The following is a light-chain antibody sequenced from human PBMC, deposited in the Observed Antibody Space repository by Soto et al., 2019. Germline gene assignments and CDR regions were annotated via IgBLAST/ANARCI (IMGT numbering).Light chain of an antibody. Sequence: EIVMTQSPATLSVSPGERATLSCRASQSVSTNLAWYQQKPGQAPSLLIYGASTRATGIPARFSGSGSGTEFTVTISSLQSEDFAFYYYQQYNSWPSTFGEGTKVEIK. CDR1: QSVSTN. V-gene: IGKV3-15*01. CDR2: GAS. CDR3: QQYNSWPST. J-gene: IGKJ1*01.